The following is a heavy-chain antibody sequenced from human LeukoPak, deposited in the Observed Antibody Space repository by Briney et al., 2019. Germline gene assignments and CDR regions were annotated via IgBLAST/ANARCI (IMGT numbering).Heavy chain of an antibody. Sequence: SETLSLTCTVSGGSISSSSYYWGWIRQPPGKGLEWIGSIYYSGSTYYNPSLKSRVTISVDTSKNQFSPKLSSVTAADTAVYYCARHGLYQLGGGWFDPWGQGTLVTVSS. CDR1: GGSISSSSYY. CDR3: ARHGLYQLGGGWFDP. CDR2: IYYSGST. V-gene: IGHV4-39*01. D-gene: IGHD2-2*01. J-gene: IGHJ5*02.